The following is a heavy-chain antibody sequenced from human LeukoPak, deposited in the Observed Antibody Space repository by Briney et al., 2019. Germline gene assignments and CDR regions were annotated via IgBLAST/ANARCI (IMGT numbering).Heavy chain of an antibody. J-gene: IGHJ4*02. V-gene: IGHV3-15*01. Sequence: GGPLRLSCAASGFIFTNAWMSWVRQAPGRGLEWVGRIKSKSDGGTTDYAAPVKGRFTISRDDSKKTLYLQMNSLTTEDTAVYYCVTEGRFTLSFDYWGQGTLVTVSS. CDR3: VTEGRFTLSFDY. CDR1: GFIFTNAW. CDR2: IKSKSDGGTT. D-gene: IGHD3-3*01.